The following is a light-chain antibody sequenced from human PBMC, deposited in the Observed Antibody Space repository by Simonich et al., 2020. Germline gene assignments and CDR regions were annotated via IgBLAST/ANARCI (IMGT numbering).Light chain of an antibody. CDR1: QSLLHSNGYNY. CDR2: LGS. Sequence: DIVMTQSPLSLPVTPGEPASISCRSSQSLLHSNGYNYLDWYLQKPGQSPQLLIYLGSNRASGVPDRFSGSGSGTAFTLKISRVEAEDVGVYYGMQALQTITFGQGTRLEIK. CDR3: MQALQTIT. V-gene: IGKV2-28*01. J-gene: IGKJ5*01.